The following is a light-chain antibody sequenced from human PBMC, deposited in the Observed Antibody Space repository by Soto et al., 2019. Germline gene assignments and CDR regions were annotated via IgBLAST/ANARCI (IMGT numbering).Light chain of an antibody. Sequence: EIVITQSPATLSLSPGERATLSCRASQSVSSYLAWYQQIPGQPPKLLIFGASSRATGIADKFSGSGSGTDFTLTISRLEPADFALYYCQHYGAAPITFGQGTRLEIK. CDR2: GAS. J-gene: IGKJ5*01. CDR3: QHYGAAPIT. V-gene: IGKV3-20*01. CDR1: QSVSSY.